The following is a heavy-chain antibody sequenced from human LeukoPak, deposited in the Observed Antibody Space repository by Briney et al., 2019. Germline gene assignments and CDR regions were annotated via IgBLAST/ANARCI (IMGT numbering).Heavy chain of an antibody. CDR3: ARAYYDILTGYYDYFDY. D-gene: IGHD3-9*01. V-gene: IGHV4-39*07. CDR2: IYYSGST. Sequence: SEALSLTCTVSGGSISSSSYYWGWIRQPPGKGLEWIGSIYYSGSTYYNPSLKSRVTMSVDTSKNQFSLKLSSVTAADTAVYYCARAYYDILTGYYDYFDYWGQGTLVTVSS. J-gene: IGHJ4*02. CDR1: GGSISSSSYY.